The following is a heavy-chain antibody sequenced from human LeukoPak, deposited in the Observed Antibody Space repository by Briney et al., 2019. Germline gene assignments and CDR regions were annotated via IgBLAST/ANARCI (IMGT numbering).Heavy chain of an antibody. CDR3: ARGNYVWGSYRHPYYYYYMDV. CDR2: IYTSGST. Sequence: SETLSLTCTVSGGSISSGSYYWSWIRQPAGKGLEWIGRIYTSGSTNYNPSLKSRVTISVDTSKNQFSLKLSSVTAADTAVYYCARGNYVWGSYRHPYYYYYMDVWGKGTTVTVSS. V-gene: IGHV4-61*02. CDR1: GGSISSGSYY. J-gene: IGHJ6*03. D-gene: IGHD3-16*02.